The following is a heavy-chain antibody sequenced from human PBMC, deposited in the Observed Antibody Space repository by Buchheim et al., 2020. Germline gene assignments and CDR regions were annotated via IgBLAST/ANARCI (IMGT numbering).Heavy chain of an antibody. Sequence: QVQLQESGPGLVKPSQTLSLTCTVSGGSISSGSYYWSWIRQPAGKGLEWIGRIYTSGSTNYNPSLKSRVTISVDTSKNQFSLKLSSVTAADTAVYYCAREGYSSSWYAYYFDYWGQGTL. CDR1: GGSISSGSYY. CDR2: IYTSGST. J-gene: IGHJ4*02. V-gene: IGHV4-61*02. D-gene: IGHD6-13*01. CDR3: AREGYSSSWYAYYFDY.